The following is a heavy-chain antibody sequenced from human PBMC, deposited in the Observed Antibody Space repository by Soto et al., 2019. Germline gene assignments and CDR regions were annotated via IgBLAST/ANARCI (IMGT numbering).Heavy chain of an antibody. CDR1: GYTFTSYG. D-gene: IGHD3-10*01. CDR2: ISAYNGNT. V-gene: IGHV1-18*03. J-gene: IGHJ3*02. CDR3: ARANGSGSYYIAAFDI. Sequence: QVQLVQSGAEVKKPWASVKVSCKASGYTFTSYGISWVRQAPGQGLEWMGWISAYNGNTNYAQKLQGRVTMTTDTSPSTAYVELGSLRSDDMAVYYCARANGSGSYYIAAFDIWGQGTMVTVSS.